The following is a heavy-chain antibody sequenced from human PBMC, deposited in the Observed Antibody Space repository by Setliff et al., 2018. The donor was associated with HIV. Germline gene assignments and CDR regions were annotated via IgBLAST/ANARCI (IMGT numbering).Heavy chain of an antibody. CDR1: GGSFSSYA. Sequence: SVKVSCKASGGSFSSYAISWVRQAPGQGLEWMGGIIPIFGTAKYAQKFQGRVTITTDESISTAYMELSSLRSEDTAVYYCARGRGSYSFGYWGQGTLVTVSS. D-gene: IGHD1-26*01. V-gene: IGHV1-69*05. CDR2: IIPIFGTA. CDR3: ARGRGSYSFGY. J-gene: IGHJ4*02.